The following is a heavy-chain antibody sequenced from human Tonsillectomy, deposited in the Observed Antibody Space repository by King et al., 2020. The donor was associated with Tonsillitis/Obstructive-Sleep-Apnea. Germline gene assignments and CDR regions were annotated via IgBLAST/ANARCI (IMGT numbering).Heavy chain of an antibody. CDR3: ARHFVSGGIGEGEDD. J-gene: IGHJ4*02. D-gene: IGHD3-16*01. V-gene: IGHV5-10-1*01. CDR2: IDPSDSDT. Sequence: VQLVESGAEVKQSGESLRISCKGTGYRFPNYWISWVRQMPGKGLELMGRIDPSDSDTYYSPSFEGHVTMSTNKSINTAYLQWRSLKASDTAMYYCARHFVSGGIGEGEDDWGRGTLV. CDR1: GYRFPNYW.